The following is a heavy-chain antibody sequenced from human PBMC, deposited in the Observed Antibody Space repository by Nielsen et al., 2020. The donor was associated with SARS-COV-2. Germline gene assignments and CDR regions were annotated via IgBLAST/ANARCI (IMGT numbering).Heavy chain of an antibody. V-gene: IGHV4-39*07. D-gene: IGHD5-24*01. CDR1: GGSISSSDYY. CDR2: IYYSGHT. Sequence: SETLSLTCTASGGSISSSDYYWGWIRQPPGKRLEWIGSIYYSGHTYYNPSLKSRVTISVDTSKNQFSLKVNSVTAADTAVYYCVRIDMATISVDYWGQGTLVTVSS. J-gene: IGHJ4*02. CDR3: VRIDMATISVDY.